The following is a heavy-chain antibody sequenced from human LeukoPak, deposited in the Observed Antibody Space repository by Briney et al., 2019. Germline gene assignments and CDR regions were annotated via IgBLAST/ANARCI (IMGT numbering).Heavy chain of an antibody. CDR2: ISGSGGST. V-gene: IGHV3-23*01. J-gene: IGHJ4*02. D-gene: IGHD2-8*01. CDR1: GYTFSSYA. CDR3: AKGFLMILDY. Sequence: SCKASGYTFSSYAMSWVRQAPGKGLEWVSAISGSGGSTYYADSVKGRFTISRDNSKNTLYLQMNSLRAEDTAVYYCAKGFLMILDYWGQGTLVTVSS.